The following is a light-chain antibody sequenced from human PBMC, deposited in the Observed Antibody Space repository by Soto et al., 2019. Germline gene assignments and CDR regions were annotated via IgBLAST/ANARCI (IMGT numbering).Light chain of an antibody. CDR3: SSYISSSTFVV. V-gene: IGLV2-14*01. Sequence: QAVVTQPASVSGSPGQSITISCTGTSRDVGGYNYVSWHQQHPGKAPKVIITEVSNRPSGVSNRFSGSKSGNTASLTISGLQAEDEPDYYCSSYISSSTFVVFGGGTKLTVL. J-gene: IGLJ2*01. CDR1: SRDVGGYNY. CDR2: EVS.